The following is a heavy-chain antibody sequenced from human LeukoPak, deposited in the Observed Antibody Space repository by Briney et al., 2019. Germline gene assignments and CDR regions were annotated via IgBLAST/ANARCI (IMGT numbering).Heavy chain of an antibody. CDR2: IYHSGST. D-gene: IGHD3-22*01. CDR3: ARAGKVYYDSSGYYFDY. CDR1: GYSNSSGYY. J-gene: IGHJ4*02. V-gene: IGHV4-38-2*01. Sequence: SGTLSLTCAVSGYSNSSGYYWGWIRQPPGKGLEWIGRIYHSGSTYYNPSLKSRVTISVDTSKNQFSLKLSSVTAADTAVYYCARAGKVYYDSSGYYFDYWGQGTLVTVSS.